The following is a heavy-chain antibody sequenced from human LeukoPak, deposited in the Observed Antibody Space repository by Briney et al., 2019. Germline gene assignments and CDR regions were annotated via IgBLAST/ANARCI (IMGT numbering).Heavy chain of an antibody. Sequence: GGSLRLSCAASGFTFSSYGMHWARQAPGKGLEWVAFIRYDGSNKYYADSVKGRFTISRDNSKNTLYLLMNSLRAEDTAVYYCAKGERVLLWFGELLYHYDAFDIWGQGTMVTVSS. CDR2: IRYDGSNK. D-gene: IGHD3-10*01. CDR1: GFTFSSYG. J-gene: IGHJ3*02. V-gene: IGHV3-30*02. CDR3: AKGERVLLWFGELLYHYDAFDI.